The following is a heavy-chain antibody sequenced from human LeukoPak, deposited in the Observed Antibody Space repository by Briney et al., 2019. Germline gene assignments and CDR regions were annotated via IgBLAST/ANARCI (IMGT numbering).Heavy chain of an antibody. CDR3: ASSRASRPDWFDP. V-gene: IGHV3-21*01. J-gene: IGHJ5*02. D-gene: IGHD6-6*01. Sequence: PGGSLRLSCAASGFTFSSYSMNWVRQAPGKGLEWVSSITSSSRHIFYADSVMGRFTISRDNAKKSLYLQMNSLRAEDTAVYYCASSRASRPDWFDPWGQGTLVTVSS. CDR2: ITSSSRHI. CDR1: GFTFSSYS.